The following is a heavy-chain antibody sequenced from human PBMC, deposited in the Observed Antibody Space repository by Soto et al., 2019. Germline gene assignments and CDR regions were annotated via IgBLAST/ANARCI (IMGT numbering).Heavy chain of an antibody. CDR1: GFTFSTYA. D-gene: IGHD1-7*01. CDR3: AKDRNYPRDQVQY. J-gene: IGHJ4*02. CDR2: ISANGQGI. V-gene: IGHV3-23*01. Sequence: GGSLRLSCAASGFTFSTYALSWVRQAPGKGLEWVSAISANGQGIYYADSVRGRFTISRDNYKNTIFLHMDSLRAEDTAVYYWAKDRNYPRDQVQYRGQGTLVTVSS.